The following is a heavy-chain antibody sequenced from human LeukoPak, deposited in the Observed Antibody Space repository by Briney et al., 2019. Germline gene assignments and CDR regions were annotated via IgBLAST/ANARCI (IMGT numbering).Heavy chain of an antibody. CDR1: GFTFSDYS. Sequence: PGGSLRLSCAASGFTFSDYSMNWVRQAPGKGLEWISYISYSDRTVYNEDSVKGRFTISRDSAQNSLFLQMNSLRAEDTAVYYCARTVRGIMAHLDYWAREPRSPSPQ. V-gene: IGHV3-48*04. CDR2: ISYSDRTV. CDR3: ARTVRGIMAHLDY. D-gene: IGHD3-10*01. J-gene: IGHJ4*02.